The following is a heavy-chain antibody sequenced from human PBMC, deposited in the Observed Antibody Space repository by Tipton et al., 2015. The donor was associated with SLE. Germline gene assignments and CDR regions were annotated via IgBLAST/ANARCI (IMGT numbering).Heavy chain of an antibody. CDR1: GDSISSHY. J-gene: IGHJ4*02. D-gene: IGHD2-15*01. V-gene: IGHV4-38-2*02. CDR3: AREGYCSSGSCHGVDS. Sequence: TLSLTCSVPGDSISSHYWSWIRQPPGKGLEWIGNIYHSGTTYYTPSLKSRVTISVDTSKNQFSLKLSSVTAADTAVYYCAREGYCSSGSCHGVDSWGQGTLVTVSS. CDR2: IYHSGTT.